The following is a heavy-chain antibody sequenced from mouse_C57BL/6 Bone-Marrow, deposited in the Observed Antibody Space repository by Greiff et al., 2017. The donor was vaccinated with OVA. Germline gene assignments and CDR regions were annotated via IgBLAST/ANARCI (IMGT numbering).Heavy chain of an antibody. CDR2: IDPSDSYT. J-gene: IGHJ2*01. V-gene: IGHV1-69*01. CDR3: ARGNYYGSSYDYFDY. Sequence: VQLKQPGAELVMPGASVKLSCKASGYTFTSYWMHWVKQRPGQGLEWIGEIDPSDSYTNYNQKFKGKSTLTVDKSSSTAYMQLSSLTSEDSAVYYCARGNYYGSSYDYFDYWGQGTTLTVSS. D-gene: IGHD1-1*01. CDR1: GYTFTSYW.